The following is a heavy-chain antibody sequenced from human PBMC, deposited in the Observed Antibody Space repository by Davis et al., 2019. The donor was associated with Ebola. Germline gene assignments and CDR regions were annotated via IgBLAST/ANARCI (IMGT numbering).Heavy chain of an antibody. J-gene: IGHJ4*02. CDR3: ARLPPLLWFGELLSYFDY. V-gene: IGHV5-51*01. CDR2: IYPGDSDT. CDR1: GYSFTSYW. D-gene: IGHD3-10*01. Sequence: GESLKISCKGSGYSFTSYWIGWVRQLPGKGLEWMGIIYPGDSDTRYSPSFQGQVTISADKSISTAYLQWSSLKASDTAMYYCARLPPLLWFGELLSYFDYWGQGTLVTVSS.